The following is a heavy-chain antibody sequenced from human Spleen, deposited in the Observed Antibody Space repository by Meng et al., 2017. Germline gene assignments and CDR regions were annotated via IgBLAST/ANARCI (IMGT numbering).Heavy chain of an antibody. Sequence: SETLSLTCTVSGGSIRNTNYYWNWVRQPPGKGLEWIGSVYYSGITYYNPSLESRVSISVDTSKNNFSLKLSSVTAADTAVYYCARPYDHAFDIWGQGKMVNVAS. CDR1: GGSIRNTNYY. D-gene: IGHD1-1*01. V-gene: IGHV4-39*07. J-gene: IGHJ3*02. CDR2: VYYSGIT. CDR3: ARPYDHAFDI.